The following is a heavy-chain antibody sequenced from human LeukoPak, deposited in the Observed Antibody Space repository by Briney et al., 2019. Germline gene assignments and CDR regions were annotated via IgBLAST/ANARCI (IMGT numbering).Heavy chain of an antibody. V-gene: IGHV3-23*01. Sequence: PGGSLRLSCAASGFTFSSHGMSWVRQAPGKGLEWVSGMSGSGGSTYYADSVKGRFTISRDNSKNTLYLQMNSLRAEDTAVYYCARYDTAMAGNPLAIFDYWGQGTLVTVSS. J-gene: IGHJ4*02. CDR2: MSGSGGST. D-gene: IGHD5-18*01. CDR3: ARYDTAMAGNPLAIFDY. CDR1: GFTFSSHG.